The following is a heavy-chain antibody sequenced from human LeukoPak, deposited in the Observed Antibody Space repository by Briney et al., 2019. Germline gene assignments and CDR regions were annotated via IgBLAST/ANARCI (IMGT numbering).Heavy chain of an antibody. Sequence: GGSLRLSCPTSGFSFSTYAMSWVRQPPGKGLQWVSAISGSGDRTYYADSVEGRFTISRDNYKYILFLQGTSLRGDDTAVYYCVKIEGSGWTGYMDVWGKGTAVTVSS. CDR1: GFSFSTYA. D-gene: IGHD6-19*01. CDR3: VKIEGSGWTGYMDV. V-gene: IGHV3-23*01. J-gene: IGHJ6*03. CDR2: ISGSGDRT.